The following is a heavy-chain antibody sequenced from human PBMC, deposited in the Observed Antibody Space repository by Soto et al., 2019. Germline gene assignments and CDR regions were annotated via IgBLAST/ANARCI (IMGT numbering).Heavy chain of an antibody. CDR1: GCSINSYW. V-gene: IGHV4-4*07. J-gene: IGHJ4*02. CDR3: ARDIGSYAYGEGY. CDR2: VYSSGTT. D-gene: IGHD3-10*01. Sequence: XETRPLTCSVSGCSINSYWWSWIRQPAGKGLEWIGRVYSSGTTDYNPSLNSRATLSVETSKNQFSLKLSSVTAADTAVYYCARDIGSYAYGEGYWGQGIQVTVSS.